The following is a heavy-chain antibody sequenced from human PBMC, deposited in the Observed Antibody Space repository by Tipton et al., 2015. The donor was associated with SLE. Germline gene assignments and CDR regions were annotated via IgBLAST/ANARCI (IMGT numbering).Heavy chain of an antibody. CDR1: GGSISSHY. CDR3: ARDLGGSSWYYYYYGMDV. CDR2: IYYSGST. D-gene: IGHD6-13*01. J-gene: IGHJ6*02. V-gene: IGHV4-59*11. Sequence: TLSLTCTVSGGSISSHYWSWIRQPPGKGLEWIGYIYYSGSTNYNPSLKSRVTISVDTPKNQFSPKLSSVTATDTAVYYCARDLGGSSWYYYYYGMDVWGQGTTVTVSS.